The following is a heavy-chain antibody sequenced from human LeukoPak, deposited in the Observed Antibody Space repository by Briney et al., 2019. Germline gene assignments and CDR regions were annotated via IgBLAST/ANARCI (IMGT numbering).Heavy chain of an antibody. Sequence: SVKVSCKASGGTFSSYAISWVRQAPGQGLEWMVGIIPIFGTANYAQKFQGRVTITADESMSTAYMELSSLRSEDQAVYSCARALYDFWSGYFPRYYSYYYMDVWGKGTTVTVPS. V-gene: IGHV1-69*01. CDR2: IIPIFGTA. CDR3: ARALYDFWSGYFPRYYSYYYMDV. D-gene: IGHD3-3*01. J-gene: IGHJ6*03. CDR1: GGTFSSYA.